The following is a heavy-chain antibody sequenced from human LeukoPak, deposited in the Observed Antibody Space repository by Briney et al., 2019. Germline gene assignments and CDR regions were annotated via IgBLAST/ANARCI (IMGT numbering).Heavy chain of an antibody. CDR1: GFAFSTYE. Sequence: PGGSLRLSCAASGFAFSTYEMNWVRQAPGKGLEWVSHISSSGSTIYYADSVKGRFTISRDNAKNSLYLQMNSLRAEDTAVYYCARAGNYFEYWGQGTLVTVSS. V-gene: IGHV3-48*03. CDR2: ISSSGSTI. J-gene: IGHJ4*02. D-gene: IGHD1-1*01. CDR3: ARAGNYFEY.